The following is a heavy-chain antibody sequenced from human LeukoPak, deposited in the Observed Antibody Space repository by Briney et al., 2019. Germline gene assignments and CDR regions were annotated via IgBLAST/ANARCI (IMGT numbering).Heavy chain of an antibody. CDR2: IRYDGSNK. CDR3: AKNLGIANYYFDY. D-gene: IGHD2-15*01. Sequence: PGGSLRLSCAASGFIFKNYAMNWVRQAPGKGLEWVAFIRYDGSNKYYADSVKGRFTISRDNSKNTLYLQMNSLRAEDTAVYYCAKNLGIANYYFDYWGQGTLVTASS. CDR1: GFIFKNYA. V-gene: IGHV3-30*02. J-gene: IGHJ4*02.